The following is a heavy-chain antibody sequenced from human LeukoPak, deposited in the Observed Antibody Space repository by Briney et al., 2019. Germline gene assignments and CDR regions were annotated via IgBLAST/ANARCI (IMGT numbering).Heavy chain of an antibody. V-gene: IGHV3-30*02. CDR2: IWYGGSNK. CDR1: GFTFSSYG. Sequence: GGSLRLSCAASGFTFSSYGMHWVRQAPGKGLEWVAVIWYGGSNKYYADSVKGRFTISRDNSKNTLYLQMYSLRAEDTAVYYCAKMSSSWTYYYGMDVWGQGTTVTVSS. J-gene: IGHJ6*02. CDR3: AKMSSSWTYYYGMDV. D-gene: IGHD6-13*01.